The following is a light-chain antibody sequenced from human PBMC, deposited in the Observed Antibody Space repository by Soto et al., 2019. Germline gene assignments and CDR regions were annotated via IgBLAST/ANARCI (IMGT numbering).Light chain of an antibody. CDR1: QSVSSSY. CDR2: GAS. CDR3: QQYGSSPRT. J-gene: IGKJ1*01. V-gene: IGKV3-20*01. Sequence: IVLSQSPCTLSLSQGERATLSCRASQSVSSSYLAWYQQKPGQAPRLLIYGASSRATGIPDRFSGSGSGTDFTLTISRLEPEDFAVYYCQQYGSSPRTFGQGTKVDIK.